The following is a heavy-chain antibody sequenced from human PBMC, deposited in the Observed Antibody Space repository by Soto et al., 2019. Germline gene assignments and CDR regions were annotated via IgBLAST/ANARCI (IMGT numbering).Heavy chain of an antibody. D-gene: IGHD7-27*01. Sequence: GGSLRLSCAASGFTFSSYEMNWVRQAPGKWLEWVSYISSSGSTIYYADSVKGRFTISRDNAKNSLYLQMNSLRAEDTVVYYCASGLTGDLQVYYYGMDVWGQGXTVTVYS. V-gene: IGHV3-48*03. J-gene: IGHJ6*02. CDR3: ASGLTGDLQVYYYGMDV. CDR1: GFTFSSYE. CDR2: ISSSGSTI.